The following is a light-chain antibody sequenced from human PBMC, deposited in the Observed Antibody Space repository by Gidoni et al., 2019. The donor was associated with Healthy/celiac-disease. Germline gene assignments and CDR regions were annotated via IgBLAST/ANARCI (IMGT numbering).Light chain of an antibody. Sequence: SYELTQPTSVAVSPGQTARITCSGDALPKQYAYWFQQKPSQAPVLVIYKDRERHSGIPERFSGSSSETTVTLTISGVQAEDEDDYYCQSADSSGTTWVFGGGTKLTVL. CDR3: QSADSSGTTWV. CDR1: ALPKQY. J-gene: IGLJ3*02. V-gene: IGLV3-25*03. CDR2: KDR.